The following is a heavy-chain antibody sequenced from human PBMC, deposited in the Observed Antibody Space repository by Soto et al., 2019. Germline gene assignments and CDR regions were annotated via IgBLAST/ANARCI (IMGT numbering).Heavy chain of an antibody. J-gene: IGHJ5*02. V-gene: IGHV1-69*12. CDR3: ARDRGPSSGYYPYWFDP. CDR1: GGTFSSYA. D-gene: IGHD3-22*01. Sequence: QVQLVQSGAEVKKPGSSVKVSCKASGGTFSSYAITWVRQAPGQGLEWLGEIIPLFGTANYAQKFQGRVTITADDTTSTAYMELGSLRSEDTAVYYCARDRGPSSGYYPYWFDPWGQGTLVTVSS. CDR2: IIPLFGTA.